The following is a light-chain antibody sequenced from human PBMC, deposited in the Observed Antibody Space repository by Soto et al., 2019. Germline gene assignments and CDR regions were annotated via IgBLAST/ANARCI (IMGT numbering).Light chain of an antibody. V-gene: IGKV1-5*03. CDR2: KAS. CDR3: QQYNSYSSGT. Sequence: DIQMTQSPSTLSASVGDRVTITCRASQSISSWLAWYQQKPGAAPKLLIYKASNLESWVPSRFSGTGSGTEFTLTISSLQPADFATYYCQQYNSYSSGTFGQGTKVDIK. CDR1: QSISSW. J-gene: IGKJ1*01.